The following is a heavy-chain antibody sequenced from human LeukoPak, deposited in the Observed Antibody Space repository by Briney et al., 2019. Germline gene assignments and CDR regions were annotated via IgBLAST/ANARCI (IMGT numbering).Heavy chain of an antibody. Sequence: SETLSLTCTVSGGSISSYYWSWIRQPPGKGLEWIGYIYYSGSTNYNPSLKSRVTISVDTSKNQFSLKLSSVTAADTAVYYCARITLRLVAFDIWGQGTMVTVSS. CDR1: GGSISSYY. J-gene: IGHJ3*02. V-gene: IGHV4-59*01. D-gene: IGHD3-16*01. CDR3: ARITLRLVAFDI. CDR2: IYYSGST.